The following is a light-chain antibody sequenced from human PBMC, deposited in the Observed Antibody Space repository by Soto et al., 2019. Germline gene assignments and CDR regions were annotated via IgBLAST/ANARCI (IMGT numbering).Light chain of an antibody. CDR2: GVS. V-gene: IGLV2-14*03. Sequence: QSALTQPASVSGSPGQSTAISCTGTTSDVGGYNYVSWFQQHPGKAPKLMIYGVSNRPSGISDRFSGSKSGNTASLTISGLQAEDEADYYYFSYTSIATYVFGSGTKLTVL. CDR1: TSDVGGYNY. CDR3: FSYTSIATYV. J-gene: IGLJ1*01.